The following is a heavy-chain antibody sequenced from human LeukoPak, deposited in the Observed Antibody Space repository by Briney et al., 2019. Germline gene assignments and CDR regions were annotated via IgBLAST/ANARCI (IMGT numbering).Heavy chain of an antibody. CDR2: INPSGGT. CDR1: GYTFSIYN. CDR3: GREGVAGTGLDY. J-gene: IGHJ4*01. D-gene: IGHD6-13*01. V-gene: IGHV1-46*01. Sequence: ASVKVSCKASGYTFSIYNMHWVRQAPGQGLEWMGIINPSGGTSYAQKVQGRITMTRDTSTSTLYMELSRLKSEDTAVYYCGREGVAGTGLDYWGQGTLVTVSS.